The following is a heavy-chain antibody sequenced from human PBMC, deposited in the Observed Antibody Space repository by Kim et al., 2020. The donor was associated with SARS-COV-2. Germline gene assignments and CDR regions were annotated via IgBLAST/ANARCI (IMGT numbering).Heavy chain of an antibody. V-gene: IGHV3-30*18. D-gene: IGHD4-17*01. Sequence: GGSLRLSCAASGFTFSSYGMHWVRQAPGKGLEWVAVISYDGSNKYYADSVKGRFTISRDNSKNTLYLQMNSLRAEDTAVYYCAKESGDYVYYYYGMDVWGQGTTVTVSS. CDR1: GFTFSSYG. J-gene: IGHJ6*02. CDR2: ISYDGSNK. CDR3: AKESGDYVYYYYGMDV.